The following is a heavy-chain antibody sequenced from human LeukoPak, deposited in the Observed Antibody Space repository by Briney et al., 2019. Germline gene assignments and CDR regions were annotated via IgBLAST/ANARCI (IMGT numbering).Heavy chain of an antibody. J-gene: IGHJ4*02. V-gene: IGHV4-39*01. CDR1: GGSIISRSYY. CDR3: AGMGICGGGSCHPFNY. Sequence: PSETLSLTWTVSGGSIISRSYYWGWIRQPPGKGLEWIGSIYHSGSTYYNPSLRSRVTISVDTSKNQFSLKLSSVTAADTAVYYCAGMGICGGGSCHPFNYWGQGTLVTVSS. D-gene: IGHD2-15*01. CDR2: IYHSGST.